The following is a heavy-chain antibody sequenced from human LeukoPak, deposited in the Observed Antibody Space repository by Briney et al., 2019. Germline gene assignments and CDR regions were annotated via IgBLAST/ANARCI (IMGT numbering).Heavy chain of an antibody. CDR1: GGSFSGYY. Sequence: SETLSLTCAVYGGSFSGYYWSWIRQPPGKGLEWIGEINHSGSTNYNPSLKSRVTISVDTSKNQFPLKLSSVTAADTAVYYCARRRRIDGRRLDYWGQGTPVTVSS. CDR2: INHSGST. V-gene: IGHV4-34*01. CDR3: ARRRRIDGRRLDY. J-gene: IGHJ4*02. D-gene: IGHD5-24*01.